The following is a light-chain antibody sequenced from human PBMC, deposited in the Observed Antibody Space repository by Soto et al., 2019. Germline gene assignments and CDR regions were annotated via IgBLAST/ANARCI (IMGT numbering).Light chain of an antibody. CDR3: QQSYGTPLT. V-gene: IGKV1-39*01. Sequence: DLEMTQSPSSLSASVGDRVTITCRASQSISNYLNWYQHKPGKVPKLLIYAASSLQSGVPTRFSGSGARTDFTLTINSLQPEEFATYYCQQSYGTPLTFGGGTKIEIK. CDR2: AAS. J-gene: IGKJ4*01. CDR1: QSISNY.